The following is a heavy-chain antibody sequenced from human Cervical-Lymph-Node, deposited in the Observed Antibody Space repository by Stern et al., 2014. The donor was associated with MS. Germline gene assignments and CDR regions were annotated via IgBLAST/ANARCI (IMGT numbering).Heavy chain of an antibody. CDR3: ARDQRGITIFGVVTDYYYLGMDV. CDR1: GYIFTGYY. D-gene: IGHD3-3*01. CDR2: INPNTGGT. Sequence: QVQLVESGAEVKKPGASVKVSCKTSGYIFTGYYIHWVRQAPGQGLEWMAWINPNTGGTKSAQKFQGRVTMSRDTSISTAYVELSSLTSDDTAVYYCARDQRGITIFGVVTDYYYLGMDVWGQGTTVTVSS. V-gene: IGHV1-2*02. J-gene: IGHJ6*02.